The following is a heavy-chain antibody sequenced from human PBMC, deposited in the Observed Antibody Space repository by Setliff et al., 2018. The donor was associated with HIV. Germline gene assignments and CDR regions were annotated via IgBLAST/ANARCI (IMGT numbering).Heavy chain of an antibody. D-gene: IGHD3-3*01. J-gene: IGHJ4*02. V-gene: IGHV4-59*01. CDR1: GVSISNYY. CDR2: MYYSGNT. CDR3: ARDQSDWFY. Sequence: SETLSLTCTVSGVSISNYYWSWIRQPPGEGLEWIGYMYYSGNTNYNPSLKSRVTISVDTSKSQFSLKLNSVTAADTAVYYCARDQSDWFYWGQGTLVTVSS.